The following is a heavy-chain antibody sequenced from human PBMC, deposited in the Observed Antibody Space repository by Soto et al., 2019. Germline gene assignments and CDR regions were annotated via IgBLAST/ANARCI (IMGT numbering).Heavy chain of an antibody. J-gene: IGHJ6*02. CDR1: GFTLSSYG. V-gene: IGHV3-33*01. CDR3: ARDVSSPQYDSSGYYSSGMDV. Sequence: GESLKISCAASGFTLSSYGMHWVRQAPGKGLEWVAVIWYDGSNKYYADSVKGRFTISRDNSKNTLYLQMNSLRAEDTAVYYCARDVSSPQYDSSGYYSSGMDVWGQGTTVTVSS. D-gene: IGHD3-22*01. CDR2: IWYDGSNK.